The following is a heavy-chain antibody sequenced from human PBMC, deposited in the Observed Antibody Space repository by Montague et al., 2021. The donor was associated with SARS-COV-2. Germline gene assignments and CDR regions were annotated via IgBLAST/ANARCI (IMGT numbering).Heavy chain of an antibody. V-gene: IGHV4-59*02. CDR3: ARENTVTTFGGPFSIDS. D-gene: IGHD4-17*01. CDR2: VSTSGST. CDR1: GSSVTGFS. J-gene: IGHJ4*02. Sequence: SETLSLTCIVSGSSVTGFSWSWIRQPPGKGLEWIGCVSTSGSTNYSPSLKSRVTISVDTSKNQFSLNLNSVTAADTAVYYCARENTVTTFGGPFSIDSWGQGTLVTVSA.